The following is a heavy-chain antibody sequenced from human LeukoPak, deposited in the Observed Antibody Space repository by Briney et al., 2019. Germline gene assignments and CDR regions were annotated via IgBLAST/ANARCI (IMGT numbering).Heavy chain of an antibody. J-gene: IGHJ4*02. Sequence: PGGSLRLSCAASGFTFSSYWMTWVRQAPGKGLEWVANIKQDGSEKSYVGSVKGRFTISRDNANNSLYLQMNSLRTEDTAVYYCARGGREGPGDCWGQGTLVTVSS. CDR1: GFTFSSYW. CDR3: ARGGREGPGDC. D-gene: IGHD1-26*01. CDR2: IKQDGSEK. V-gene: IGHV3-7*05.